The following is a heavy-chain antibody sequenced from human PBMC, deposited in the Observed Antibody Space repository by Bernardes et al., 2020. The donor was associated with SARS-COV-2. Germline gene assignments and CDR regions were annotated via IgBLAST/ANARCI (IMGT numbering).Heavy chain of an antibody. CDR1: GYTLTELS. CDR3: ATGVSLVVVAAIDYYGMDV. CDR2: FDPEDGET. V-gene: IGHV1-24*01. J-gene: IGHJ6*02. D-gene: IGHD2-15*01. Sequence: ASVKVSCEVSGYTLTELSMHWVRQAPGKGLEWMGGFDPEDGETIYAQKFQGRVTMTEDTSTDTAYMELSSLRSEDTAVYYCATGVSLVVVAAIDYYGMDVWGQGTTVTVSS.